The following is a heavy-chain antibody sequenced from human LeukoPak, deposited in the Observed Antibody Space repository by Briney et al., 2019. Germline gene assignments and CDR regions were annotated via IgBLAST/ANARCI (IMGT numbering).Heavy chain of an antibody. V-gene: IGHV1-2*02. CDR1: GYTFTGYY. J-gene: IGHJ5*02. D-gene: IGHD2-2*01. Sequence: ASVTVSCKASGYTFTGYYMHWVRQAPGQGLEWMGWINPNSGGTNYAQKFQGRVTMTRDTSISTAYMELSRLRSDDTAVYYCARLRAYCSSTSCERGFDPWGQGTLVTVSS. CDR3: ARLRAYCSSTSCERGFDP. CDR2: INPNSGGT.